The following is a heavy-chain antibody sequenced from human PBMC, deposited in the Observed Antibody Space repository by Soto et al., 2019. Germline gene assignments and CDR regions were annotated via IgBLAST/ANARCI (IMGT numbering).Heavy chain of an antibody. D-gene: IGHD2-2*01. Sequence: QMQLVQSGPEVKKPGTSVKVSCKASGFTFTRSAMQWVRQARGQRLEWIGWIVVGSGNTNYAQKFQERVTNTRDMSTSTAYMELSSLRFEDTAVYYCAADRECSSTSCYPYNFDSWGQGTLVTVSS. J-gene: IGHJ4*02. CDR1: GFTFTRSA. CDR2: IVVGSGNT. CDR3: AADRECSSTSCYPYNFDS. V-gene: IGHV1-58*02.